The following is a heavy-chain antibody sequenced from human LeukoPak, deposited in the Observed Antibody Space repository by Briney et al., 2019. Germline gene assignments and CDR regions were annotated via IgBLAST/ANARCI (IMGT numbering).Heavy chain of an antibody. CDR1: GGSISSGGYS. CDR2: IYHSGSI. CDR3: ARVVIPGYYFDY. D-gene: IGHD2/OR15-2a*01. Sequence: SQTLSLTCAVSGGSISSGGYSWSWIRQPPGKGLEWIGYIYHSGSIYYNPSLKSRVTISVDRSKNQFSLKLSSVTAANTAVYYCARVVIPGYYFDYWGQGTLVTVSS. J-gene: IGHJ4*02. V-gene: IGHV4-30-2*01.